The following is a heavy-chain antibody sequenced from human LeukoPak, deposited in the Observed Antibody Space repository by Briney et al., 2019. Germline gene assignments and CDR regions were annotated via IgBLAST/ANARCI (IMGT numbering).Heavy chain of an antibody. J-gene: IGHJ4*02. D-gene: IGHD6-13*01. CDR3: ERDERYSSSYDY. CDR1: GFTFSSYG. CDR2: IWYDGSNK. V-gene: IGHV3-33*01. Sequence: GGSLRLSCAASGFTFSSYGMHWVRQAPGKGLEWVAVIWYDGSNKYYADSVKGRFTISRDNSKNTLYLQMNSLRAEDTAVYYCERDERYSSSYDYWGQGTLVTVSS.